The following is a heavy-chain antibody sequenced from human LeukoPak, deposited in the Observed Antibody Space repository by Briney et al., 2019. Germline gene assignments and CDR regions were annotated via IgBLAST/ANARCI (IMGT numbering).Heavy chain of an antibody. CDR2: ISGSGSST. J-gene: IGHJ4*02. D-gene: IGHD3-22*01. CDR1: GFTLRNYA. Sequence: PGGSLRLSCAASGFTLRNYAMSWVRQAPGKGLEGVSSISGSGSSTYYADSVKGRFTISRDNSKNTLYLQMNSLRAEDMAVYYCAKHFYDSIGVFFEYWGQGTLVTVSS. CDR3: AKHFYDSIGVFFEY. V-gene: IGHV3-23*01.